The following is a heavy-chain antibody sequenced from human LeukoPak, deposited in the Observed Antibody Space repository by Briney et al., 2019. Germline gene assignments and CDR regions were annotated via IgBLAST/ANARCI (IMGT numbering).Heavy chain of an antibody. J-gene: IGHJ4*02. V-gene: IGHV3-23*01. CDR3: AKKTPGTYPFDY. D-gene: IGHD6-13*01. Sequence: PEGSLRLSCAASGFTFSSSAMNWVRQVPGKGLEWVSASGTAGDTYYADSVKGRFTISRDDSKNTLYLQMTSLRAEDTAVYYCAKKTPGTYPFDYWGQGTLVTVSP. CDR2: SGTAGDT. CDR1: GFTFSSSA.